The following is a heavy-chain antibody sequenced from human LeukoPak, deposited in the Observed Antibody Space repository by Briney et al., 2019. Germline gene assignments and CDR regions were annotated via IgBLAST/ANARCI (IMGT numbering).Heavy chain of an antibody. CDR2: ISSSGSTI. CDR1: RFTFSSYN. V-gene: IGHV3-48*01. D-gene: IGHD2-15*01. J-gene: IGHJ4*02. CDR3: ATGASRYCSGGNCYSGLLGYFDY. Sequence: GGSLRLFCAASRFTFSSYNMNWVRQAPGKGLEWVSYISSSGSTIKFADSVKGRFTISRDNAKNSLYLQMNSLRAEDTAVYYCATGASRYCSGGNCYSGLLGYFDYWGQGTLVTVSS.